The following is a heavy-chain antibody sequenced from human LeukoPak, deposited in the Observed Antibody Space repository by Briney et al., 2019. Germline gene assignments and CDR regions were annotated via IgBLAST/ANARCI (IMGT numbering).Heavy chain of an antibody. CDR3: ARDHSGDTKRFFDDY. Sequence: ASVKVSCTASGYTFTGYYMHWVRQAPGQGLEWMGRINPNSGGTNYAQKFQGRVTMTRDTSISTAYMELSRLRSDDTAVYYCARDHSGDTKRFFDDYWGQGTLVTVSS. CDR1: GYTFTGYY. CDR2: INPNSGGT. V-gene: IGHV1-2*06. J-gene: IGHJ4*02. D-gene: IGHD1-26*01.